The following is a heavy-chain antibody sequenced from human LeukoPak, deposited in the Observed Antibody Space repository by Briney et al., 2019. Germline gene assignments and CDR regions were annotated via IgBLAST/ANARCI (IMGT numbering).Heavy chain of an antibody. CDR2: ISGSGGST. D-gene: IGHD2-8*01. J-gene: IGHJ5*01. Sequence: ETLSLTCAVYGGSFSGYYWSWIRQPPGKGLEWVSAISGSGGSTYYADSVKGRFTISRDNSKNTLFLQMNTLRAEDTAIYYCAKLVSQYAASDSWGQGTLVTVSS. CDR3: AKLVSQYAASDS. CDR1: GGSFSGYY. V-gene: IGHV3-23*01.